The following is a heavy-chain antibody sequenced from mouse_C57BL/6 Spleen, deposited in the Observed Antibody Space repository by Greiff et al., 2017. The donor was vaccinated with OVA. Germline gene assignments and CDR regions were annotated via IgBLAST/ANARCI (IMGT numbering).Heavy chain of an antibody. CDR2: IDPSDSYT. Sequence: QVQLKQPGAELVKPGASVKLSCKASGYTFTSYWMQWVKQRPGQGLEWIGEIDPSDSYTNYNQKFKGKATLTVDTSSSTAYMQLSSLTSEDSAVYYCAGRGRAYFDYWGQGTTLTVSS. J-gene: IGHJ2*01. V-gene: IGHV1-50*01. CDR3: AGRGRAYFDY. CDR1: GYTFTSYW. D-gene: IGHD3-3*01.